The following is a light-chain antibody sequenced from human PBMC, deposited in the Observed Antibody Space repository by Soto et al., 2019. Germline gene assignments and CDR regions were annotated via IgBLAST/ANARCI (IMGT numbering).Light chain of an antibody. CDR1: ESISFY. J-gene: IGKJ1*01. Sequence: DILLTQSPSSLSASVGDRVTITCRASESISFYLNWYQQKPGKPPKLLIYAASNLFSGVPSRFSASGHGTDFTLTISSLRREDFATYYCQQNYSTFGQGTKVEMK. V-gene: IGKV1-39*01. CDR3: QQNYST. CDR2: AAS.